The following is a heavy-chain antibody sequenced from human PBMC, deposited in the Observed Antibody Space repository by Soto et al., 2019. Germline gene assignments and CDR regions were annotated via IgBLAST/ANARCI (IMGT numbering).Heavy chain of an antibody. J-gene: IGHJ4*02. Sequence: VQRMQSGAEVKQPGSSVKVSCKASGGTFSSHSINWVRQAPGQGLEWMGGIITLFGTANYAQNFQGRVTITADQSTSTAYMELNSLRSDDTAVYYCAREVGYGDFAAALLDWGQGTLVTVSS. D-gene: IGHD4-17*01. CDR1: GGTFSSHS. CDR3: AREVGYGDFAAALLD. CDR2: IITLFGTA. V-gene: IGHV1-69*01.